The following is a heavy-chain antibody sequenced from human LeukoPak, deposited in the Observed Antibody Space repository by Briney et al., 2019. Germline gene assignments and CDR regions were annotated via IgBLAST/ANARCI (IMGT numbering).Heavy chain of an antibody. CDR3: ARDGGYPTTDEGFDP. V-gene: IGHV4-38-2*02. CDR1: GYSIGRDYY. Sequence: PSETLSLTCKVSGYSIGRDYYWAWLRQPSGKGLEWIGSIFHTGRTVYNPSYESRLTISMDTSKNEFFLRLNSVTAADTAVYFCARDGGYPTTDEGFDPWGLGTLVTVSS. CDR2: IFHTGRT. J-gene: IGHJ5*02. D-gene: IGHD5-12*01.